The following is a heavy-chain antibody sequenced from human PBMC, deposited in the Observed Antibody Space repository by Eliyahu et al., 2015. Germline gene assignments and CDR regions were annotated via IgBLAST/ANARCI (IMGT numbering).Heavy chain of an antibody. V-gene: IGHV3-30*18. CDR1: GFTFSNYG. D-gene: IGHD1-7*01. CDR2: VAHDGDTT. CDR3: AKDLSGTTALFYYGMDV. J-gene: IGHJ6*02. Sequence: QVRLEESGGGVVQPGRSLRLXCXGXGFTFSNYGIHWVRQAPGKGLEWVTXVAHDGDTTYYLGSVKGRFTVSRDNSKNMVYLQMNSPRVEDSAVYYCAKDLSGTTALFYYGMDVWGQGTTVTVSS.